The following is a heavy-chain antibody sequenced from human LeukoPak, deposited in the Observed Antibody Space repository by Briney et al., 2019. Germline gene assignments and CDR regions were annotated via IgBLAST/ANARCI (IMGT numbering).Heavy chain of an antibody. J-gene: IGHJ4*02. CDR3: ARHVRRYCTNGVCYTFDY. V-gene: IGHV4-34*01. CDR1: GGSFSGYY. CDR2: INHSGST. D-gene: IGHD2-8*01. Sequence: KSSETLSLTCAVYGGSFSGYYWIWIRQPPGKGLEWIGEINHSGSTNYNPSLKSRVTISVDTSKNQFSLKLSSVTAADTAVYYCARHVRRYCTNGVCYTFDYWGQGTLVTVSS.